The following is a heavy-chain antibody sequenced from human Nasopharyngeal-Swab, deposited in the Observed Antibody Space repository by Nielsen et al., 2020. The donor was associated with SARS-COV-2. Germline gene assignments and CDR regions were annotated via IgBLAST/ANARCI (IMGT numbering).Heavy chain of an antibody. Sequence: GESLKISCAASGFTFSSYAMSWVRQAPGKGLEWVSAISGSGGSTYYADSVKGRSTISRDNSKNTLYLQMNSLRAEDTAVYYCAKEMGYSIDWGQGTLVTVSS. D-gene: IGHD2-8*01. CDR3: AKEMGYSID. CDR1: GFTFSSYA. J-gene: IGHJ4*02. V-gene: IGHV3-23*01. CDR2: ISGSGGST.